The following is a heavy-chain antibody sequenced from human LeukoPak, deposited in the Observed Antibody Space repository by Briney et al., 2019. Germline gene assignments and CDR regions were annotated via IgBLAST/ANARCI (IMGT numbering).Heavy chain of an antibody. D-gene: IGHD6-13*01. Sequence: KSSETLSLTCTVSGGSISSYYWSWIRQPPGKELEWIGYIYYSGSTSYNPSLKSRVTMSVDTSKSQFSLRLSSVTAADTAVYYCARVGSSWRYFDCWGQGTLVTVSS. CDR1: GGSISSYY. J-gene: IGHJ4*02. CDR2: IYYSGST. CDR3: ARVGSSWRYFDC. V-gene: IGHV4-59*01.